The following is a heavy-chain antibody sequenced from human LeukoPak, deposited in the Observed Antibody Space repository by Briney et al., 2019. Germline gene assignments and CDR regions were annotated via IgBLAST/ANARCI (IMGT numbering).Heavy chain of an antibody. CDR1: GYSISSGYY. CDR2: IYHSGST. J-gene: IGHJ4*02. Sequence: SETLSLTCAVSGYSISSGYYWGWIRQPPGKGLEWIGNIYHSGSTYYNPSLKSRVTISLDTSKNQFSLKLSSVTAADTAVYYCARISSSSSGYYFDYWGQGTLVTVSS. D-gene: IGHD6-6*01. CDR3: ARISSSSSGYYFDY. V-gene: IGHV4-38-2*01.